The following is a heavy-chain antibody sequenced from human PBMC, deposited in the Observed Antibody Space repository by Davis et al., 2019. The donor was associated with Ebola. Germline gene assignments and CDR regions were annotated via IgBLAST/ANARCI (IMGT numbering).Heavy chain of an antibody. CDR1: GFMFSSHA. CDR2: MTDSGAKT. V-gene: IGHV3-23*01. J-gene: IGHJ4*01. CDR3: AAHLERYGSNHFFDY. D-gene: IGHD3-16*02. Sequence: GESLKISCAGSGFMFSSHAMSWVRQTPGKGLERVSFMTDSGAKTYYSDSVKGRFTISRDNSKNTLFLQMNSLRAEDTAIYYCAAHLERYGSNHFFDYWGHGTLVTASS.